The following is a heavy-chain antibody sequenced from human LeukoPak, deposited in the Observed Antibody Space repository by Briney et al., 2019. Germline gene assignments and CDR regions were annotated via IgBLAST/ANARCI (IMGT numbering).Heavy chain of an antibody. CDR2: ISRSSNYI. Sequence: GGSLRLSCAASGFTFSSYSMNWVRQAPGKGLEWVSSISRSSNYIYYADSMKGRFTISRDNAKNSVHLQMNSLSAEDTAIYYCASSGCGGDCYSEKTYYLDYWGPGTLVTVSS. D-gene: IGHD2-21*02. J-gene: IGHJ4*02. CDR1: GFTFSSYS. CDR3: ASSGCGGDCYSEKTYYLDY. V-gene: IGHV3-21*06.